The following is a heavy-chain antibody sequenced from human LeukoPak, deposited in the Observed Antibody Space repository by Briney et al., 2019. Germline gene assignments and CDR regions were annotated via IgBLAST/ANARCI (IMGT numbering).Heavy chain of an antibody. Sequence: PGRTLRLSCLPSVFTFSNYAMTWVPQAPGTGLEWVSSISGSGGTSYYADSVKGRFTISRDSAKNMLFLQMNRLRAEDKADYYCAKSPYFYKSGRSVDVWGKGTTVTVSS. CDR2: ISGSGGTS. D-gene: IGHD2/OR15-2a*01. J-gene: IGHJ6*04. CDR1: VFTFSNYA. V-gene: IGHV3-23*01. CDR3: AKSPYFYKSGRSVDV.